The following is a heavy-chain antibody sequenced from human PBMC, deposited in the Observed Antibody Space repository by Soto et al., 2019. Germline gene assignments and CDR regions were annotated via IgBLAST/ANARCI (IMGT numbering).Heavy chain of an antibody. V-gene: IGHV5-10-1*01. CDR3: ARDYDSSTTSCYFYRHGMDV. CDR2: IDPSDSYT. CDR1: GYSFTSYW. Sequence: GESLKISCKGSGYSFTSYWISWVRQMPGKGLEWMGRIDPSDSYTNYSPSFQGHVTISADKSISTAYLQWSSLKASDTAMYYCARDYDSSTTSCYFYRHGMDVWGQGTTVTVSS. J-gene: IGHJ6*02. D-gene: IGHD2-2*01.